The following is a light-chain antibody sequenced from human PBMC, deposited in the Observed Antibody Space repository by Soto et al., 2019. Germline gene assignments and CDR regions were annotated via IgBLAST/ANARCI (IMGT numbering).Light chain of an antibody. Sequence: QSALTQPASVSGSPGPSITISCTGTSSDVGGYNYVSWYQQHPGKAPKLIIYEVSNRPSGVSNRFSGSKSGNTASLTVSGLQAEDEADYYCSSYSSVTTLWVFGGGTKLTVL. J-gene: IGLJ3*02. CDR3: SSYSSVTTLWV. V-gene: IGLV2-14*01. CDR2: EVS. CDR1: SSDVGGYNY.